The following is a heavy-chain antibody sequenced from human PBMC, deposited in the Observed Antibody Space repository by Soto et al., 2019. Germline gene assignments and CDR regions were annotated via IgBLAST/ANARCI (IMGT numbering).Heavy chain of an antibody. V-gene: IGHV3-48*03. D-gene: IGHD2-15*01. Sequence: PVGSLRLSCAASGFTFSSYEMNWVRQAPGKGLEWVSYISSSGSTIYYADSVKGRFTISRDNAKNSLYLQMNSLRAEDTAVYYCARDSYCSGGSCSRRYGMDVWGQGTTVTVSS. CDR2: ISSSGSTI. CDR1: GFTFSSYE. J-gene: IGHJ6*02. CDR3: ARDSYCSGGSCSRRYGMDV.